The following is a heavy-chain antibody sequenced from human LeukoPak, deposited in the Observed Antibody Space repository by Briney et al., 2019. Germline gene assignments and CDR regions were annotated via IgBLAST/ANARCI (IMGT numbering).Heavy chain of an antibody. CDR2: IKSKTDGGTT. D-gene: IGHD3-3*01. J-gene: IGHJ5*02. CDR3: TTDKSFVLRFLEWSYLPESHFNWFDP. Sequence: PGGSLRLSCAASGFTFSNAWMSWVRQAPGKGLEWVGRIKSKTDGGTTDYAAPVKGRFTISRDDSKNTLYLQMNSLKTEDTAVYYCTTDKSFVLRFLEWSYLPESHFNWFDPWGQGTLVTVSS. CDR1: GFTFSNAW. V-gene: IGHV3-15*01.